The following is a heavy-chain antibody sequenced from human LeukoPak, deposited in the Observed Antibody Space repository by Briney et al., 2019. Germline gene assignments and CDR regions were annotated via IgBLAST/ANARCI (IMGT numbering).Heavy chain of an antibody. V-gene: IGHV4-34*01. J-gene: IGHJ4*02. D-gene: IGHD4-17*01. CDR1: VGSFSGYD. CDR2: INHSGST. Sequence: PAETLSLTCAVYVGSFSGYDWSWIRQPPGKGLEGSGEINHSGSTNYNPSLKSRVTISVDTSKNQFSLKLSSVTAADTAVYYCARAGYGDSFYTDYFDYWGQGTLVTVSS. CDR3: ARAGYGDSFYTDYFDY.